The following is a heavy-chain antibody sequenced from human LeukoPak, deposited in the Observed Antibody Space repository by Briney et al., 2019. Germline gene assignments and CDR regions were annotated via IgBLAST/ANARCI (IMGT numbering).Heavy chain of an antibody. CDR1: GFTFSSYW. CDR2: IYYSGST. Sequence: GSLRLSCAASGFTFSSYWMSWVRQAPGKGLEWIGSIYYSGSTYYNPSLKSRVTISVDTSKNQFSLKLSSVTAADTAVYYCARLHCSSTSCYEVWFDPWGQGTLVTVSS. J-gene: IGHJ5*02. D-gene: IGHD2-2*01. CDR3: ARLHCSSTSCYEVWFDP. V-gene: IGHV4-39*01.